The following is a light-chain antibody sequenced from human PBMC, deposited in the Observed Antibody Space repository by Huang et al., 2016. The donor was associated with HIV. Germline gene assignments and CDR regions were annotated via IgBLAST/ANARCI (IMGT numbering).Light chain of an antibody. Sequence: DIQMTQSPSSLAASVGGRVSITCRASQSVSNDVSWYQQKPGKAPALLSYGASSLESGVPSRFSGSGSVTDFTLTISSLQPEDFATYYCQQSYGTPRTFGQGTKVEIK. V-gene: IGKV1-39*01. CDR1: QSVSND. CDR3: QQSYGTPRT. J-gene: IGKJ1*01. CDR2: GAS.